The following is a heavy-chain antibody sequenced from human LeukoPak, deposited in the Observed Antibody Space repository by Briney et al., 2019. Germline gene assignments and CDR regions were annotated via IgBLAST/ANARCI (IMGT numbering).Heavy chain of an antibody. CDR2: IYYGGST. CDR1: GGSISSGGYY. V-gene: IGHV4-31*03. Sequence: SETLSLTCTVSGGSISSGGYYWSWIRQHPGKGLEWIGYIYYGGSTYYNPSLKSRVTISVDTSKNQFSLKLSSVTAADTAVYYCARDQEGSGYRFDYWGQGTLVTVSS. J-gene: IGHJ4*02. CDR3: ARDQEGSGYRFDY. D-gene: IGHD3-22*01.